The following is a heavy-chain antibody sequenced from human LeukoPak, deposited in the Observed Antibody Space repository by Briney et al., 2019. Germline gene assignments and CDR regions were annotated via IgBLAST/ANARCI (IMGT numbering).Heavy chain of an antibody. D-gene: IGHD2-2*01. J-gene: IGHJ1*01. CDR1: GGTFSSYA. V-gene: IGHV1-69*13. CDR3: ARIGYCSSTSCYGGYLYQH. Sequence: GASVKVSCKASGGTFSSYAISWVRQAPGQGLEWMGGIIPIFGTANYAQKFQGRATITADESTTTAYMELSSLRSEDTAVYYCARIGYCSSTSCYGGYLYQHWGQGTLVTVSS. CDR2: IIPIFGTA.